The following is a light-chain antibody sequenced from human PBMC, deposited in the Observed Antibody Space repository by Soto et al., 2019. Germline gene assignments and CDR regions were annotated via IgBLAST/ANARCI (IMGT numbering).Light chain of an antibody. CDR2: GAS. CDR3: QQYYNWPRT. V-gene: IGKV3-15*01. Sequence: EIVMTQSPATLSVSPGGRATLSCRASQNVRSYLAWYQQKPGQAPSVLIYGASTRATGIPARFSGSGSGTEFTVTISSLQSEDFAVYYCQQYYNWPRTFGQGTKVEIK. J-gene: IGKJ1*01. CDR1: QNVRSY.